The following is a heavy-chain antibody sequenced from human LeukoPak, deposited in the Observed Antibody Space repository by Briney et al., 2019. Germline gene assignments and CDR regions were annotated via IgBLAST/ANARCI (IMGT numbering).Heavy chain of an antibody. Sequence: PSETLSLTCAVSGGSISSSNWWSWVRQPPGKGLEWIGEIYHSGSTNYNPSLKSRVTISVDKSKNQFSLKLSSVTAADTAVYYCAREPPSGLTYAFDIWGQGTMVTVSS. V-gene: IGHV4-4*02. CDR3: AREPPSGLTYAFDI. CDR2: IYHSGST. J-gene: IGHJ3*02. D-gene: IGHD3-22*01. CDR1: GGSISSSNW.